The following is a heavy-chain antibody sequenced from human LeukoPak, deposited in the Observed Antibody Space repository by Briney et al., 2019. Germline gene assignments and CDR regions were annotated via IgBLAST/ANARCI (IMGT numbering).Heavy chain of an antibody. V-gene: IGHV1-46*01. CDR1: GYTFTNYY. D-gene: IGHD1-7*01. CDR3: ARDSVNWNYDY. Sequence: ASVKVSCKASGYTFTNYYIHWARQAPGQGLEWMGLINPSGGSTSYAQKFQGRVTMTRDMSTSTVYMELSSLRSEDTAVYYCARDSVNWNYDYWGQGTLVTVSS. J-gene: IGHJ4*02. CDR2: INPSGGST.